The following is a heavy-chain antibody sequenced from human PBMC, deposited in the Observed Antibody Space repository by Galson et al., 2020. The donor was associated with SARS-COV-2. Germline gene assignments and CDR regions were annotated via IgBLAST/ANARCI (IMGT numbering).Heavy chain of an antibody. D-gene: IGHD3-10*01. CDR3: ARHRGGTAQRPYDAFDI. V-gene: IGHV4-39*01. CDR1: VGSISSSNF. Sequence: SETLSLTCTFSVGSISSSNFWGWIRQPPGKGLEWIGSMFYSWSTYYNPSLKSRVTISVDTSRNQFSLKLNSVTAADTAVYHCARHRGGTAQRPYDAFDIWGQGTMVTVSS. J-gene: IGHJ3*02. CDR2: MFYSWST.